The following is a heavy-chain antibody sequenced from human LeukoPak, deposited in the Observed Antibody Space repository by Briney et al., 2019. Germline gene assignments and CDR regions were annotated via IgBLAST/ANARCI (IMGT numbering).Heavy chain of an antibody. D-gene: IGHD3-10*01. CDR1: GYIFGNRW. Sequence: GESLKISCKGSGYIFGNRWIGWVRQMPGKGLEWMDIIYPDDSDTIYRPSFEGHVTISADKSISTAYLQWSSLKASDTAMYYCARGAYGSGSYYNYYGMDVWGQGTTVTVSS. CDR2: IYPDDSDT. V-gene: IGHV5-51*01. J-gene: IGHJ6*02. CDR3: ARGAYGSGSYYNYYGMDV.